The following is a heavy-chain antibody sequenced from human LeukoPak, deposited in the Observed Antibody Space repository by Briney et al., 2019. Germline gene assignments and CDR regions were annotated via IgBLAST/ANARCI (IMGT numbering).Heavy chain of an antibody. CDR3: TTEYDSSGYYYAADY. J-gene: IGHJ4*02. Sequence: PGGSLRLSCAASGFTFSNYAMTWVHQAPGKGLEWVSSISGSATSTYYADSVKGRFTISRDNSRNTLFLQMNSLKTEDTAVYYCTTEYDSSGYYYAADYWGQGTLVTVSS. CDR1: GFTFSNYA. V-gene: IGHV3-23*01. CDR2: ISGSATST. D-gene: IGHD3-22*01.